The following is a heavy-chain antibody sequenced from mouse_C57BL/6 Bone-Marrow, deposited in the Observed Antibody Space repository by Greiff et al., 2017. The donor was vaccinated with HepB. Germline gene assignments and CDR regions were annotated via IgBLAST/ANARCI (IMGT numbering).Heavy chain of an antibody. D-gene: IGHD2-4*01. V-gene: IGHV1-72*01. CDR2: IDPNSGGT. Sequence: QVQLKQPGAELVKPGASVKLSCKASGYTFTSYWMHWVMQRPGRGLVWIGRIDPNSGGTKYTEKFKSKATLTVDKPSSTAYMQLSSLTSEDSAVYYCARWDDYDPGFAYWGQGTLGTVSA. CDR3: ARWDDYDPGFAY. J-gene: IGHJ3*01. CDR1: GYTFTSYW.